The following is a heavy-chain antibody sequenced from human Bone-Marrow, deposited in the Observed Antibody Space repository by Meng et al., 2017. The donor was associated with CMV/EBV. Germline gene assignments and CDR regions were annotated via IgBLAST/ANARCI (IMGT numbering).Heavy chain of an antibody. J-gene: IGHJ4*02. D-gene: IGHD3-22*01. CDR1: GFTFSSYA. Sequence: GGSLRLSCAASGFTFSSYAMSWVRQAPGKGLEWVSAISGSGGSTYYADSVKGRFTISRDNSKNSLYLQMNSLRTEDTALYYCAKGKSSQYYYDSSGYYWDWGQGTLVTVSS. CDR3: AKGKSSQYYYDSSGYYWD. V-gene: IGHV3-23*01. CDR2: ISGSGGST.